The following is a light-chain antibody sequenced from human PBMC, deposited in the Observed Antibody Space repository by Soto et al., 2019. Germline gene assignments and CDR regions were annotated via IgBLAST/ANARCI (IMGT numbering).Light chain of an antibody. V-gene: IGLV2-14*03. Sequence: QSALTQPASVSGSPGQSITISCTGTSNDIGSYNYVSWYHQHPGKAPQLMIYDVSDRPSGVSNRFSGSKSGNTATLTISGLQAEDEADYYCSSYTSRSAVIFGGGTKLTVL. J-gene: IGLJ2*01. CDR2: DVS. CDR3: SSYTSRSAVI. CDR1: SNDIGSYNY.